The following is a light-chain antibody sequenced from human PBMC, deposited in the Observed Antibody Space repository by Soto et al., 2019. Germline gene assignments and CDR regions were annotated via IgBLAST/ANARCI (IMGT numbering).Light chain of an antibody. J-gene: IGLJ2*01. CDR3: SSYATSRTHVA. V-gene: IGLV2-14*01. CDR1: SSDVGGYNF. Sequence: QSALTQPAYVSGSPGQSITITCTGTSSDVGGYNFVSWYQHHPGKAPKLIIHDVSSRPSGVSNRFSASKSGNTASLTISGLQAEDEADYYCSSYATSRTHVAFGGGTKVTVL. CDR2: DVS.